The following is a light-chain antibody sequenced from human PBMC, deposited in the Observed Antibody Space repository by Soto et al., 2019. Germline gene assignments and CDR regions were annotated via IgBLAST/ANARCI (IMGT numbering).Light chain of an antibody. CDR1: QSVSSSY. J-gene: IGKJ1*01. CDR3: QHYGSSSWT. CDR2: GTS. V-gene: IGKV3-20*01. Sequence: EIELTQSPGTLSLSPGERATLSCRASQSVSSSYLAWYQQRPGRAPRLLIYGTSSRATGIPDRFSGSGSGTDFTLTISRLEPEDFAVYYCQHYGSSSWTFGQGTKV.